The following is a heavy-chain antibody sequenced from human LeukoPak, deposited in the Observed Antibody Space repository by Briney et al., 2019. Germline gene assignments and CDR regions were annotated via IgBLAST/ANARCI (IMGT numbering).Heavy chain of an antibody. D-gene: IGHD6-19*01. V-gene: IGHV3-74*01. CDR2: INSDGSST. Sequence: PGGSLRLSCAASGFTFGSYWMHWVRQAPGKGLVWVSRINSDGSSTSYADSVKGRFTISRDNAKNTLYLQMNSLRAEDTAVYYCARGRGSGWYAGTYYYYGMDVWGQGTTVTVSS. CDR1: GFTFGSYW. CDR3: ARGRGSGWYAGTYYYYGMDV. J-gene: IGHJ6*02.